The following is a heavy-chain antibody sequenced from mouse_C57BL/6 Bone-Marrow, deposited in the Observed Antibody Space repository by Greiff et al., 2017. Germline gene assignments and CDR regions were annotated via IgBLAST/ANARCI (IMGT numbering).Heavy chain of an antibody. J-gene: IGHJ2*01. CDR2: IDPSDSYT. D-gene: IGHD3-1*01. CDR1: GYTFTSYW. V-gene: IGHV1-59*01. CDR3: ARSGGLDY. Sequence: QFQLQQPGAELVRPGTSVKLSCKASGYTFTSYWMHWVKQRPGQGLEWIGVIDPSDSYTNYNQKFKGKATLTVDTSSSTAYMQLSSLTSEDSAVYYCARSGGLDYWGQGTTLTVSS.